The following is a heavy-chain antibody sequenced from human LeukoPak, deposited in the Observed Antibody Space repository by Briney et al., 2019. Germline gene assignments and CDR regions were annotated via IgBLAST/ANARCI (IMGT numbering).Heavy chain of an antibody. CDR2: MNPNSGNT. J-gene: IGHJ5*02. CDR3: ARGPAATKYNWFDP. Sequence: GASVKVSCKASGYAFTSYDINWVRQATGQGLEWMGWMNPNSGNTGYAQKFQGRVTMTRNTSISTAYMELSSLRSEDTAVYYCARGPAATKYNWFDPWGQGTLVTVSS. D-gene: IGHD2-15*01. CDR1: GYAFTSYD. V-gene: IGHV1-8*01.